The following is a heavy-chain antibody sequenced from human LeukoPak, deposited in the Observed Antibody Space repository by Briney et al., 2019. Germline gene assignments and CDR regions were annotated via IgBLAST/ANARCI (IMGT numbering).Heavy chain of an antibody. CDR3: ARDSSGWYYFDY. V-gene: IGHV3-66*01. CDR2: IYSGGST. Sequence: GGSLRLSCAASGFTVSGNYMSWVRQAPGKGLEWVSVIYSGGSTYYADSVKGRFTISRDNSKNTLYLQMNSLRAEDTAVYYCARDSSGWYYFDYWGQGTLVTVSS. D-gene: IGHD6-19*01. J-gene: IGHJ4*02. CDR1: GFTVSGNY.